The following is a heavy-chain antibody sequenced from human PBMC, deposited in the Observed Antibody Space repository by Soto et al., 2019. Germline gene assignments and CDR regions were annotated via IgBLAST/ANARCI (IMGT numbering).Heavy chain of an antibody. CDR1: GFTFSNFV. D-gene: IGHD7-27*01. V-gene: IGHV3-23*01. CDR3: AKRRGDGYFDI. Sequence: GGSLRLSCAASGFTFSNFVMSWVRRAPGKGLEWVSAIGGTSGSTYYADSVKGRFTISRDNSKDTLSLQMNSLGAEDTALYYCAKRRGDGYFDIWGRGTLVTVSS. J-gene: IGHJ2*01. CDR2: IGGTSGST.